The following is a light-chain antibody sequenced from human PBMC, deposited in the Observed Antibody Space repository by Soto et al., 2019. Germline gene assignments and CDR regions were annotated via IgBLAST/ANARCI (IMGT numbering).Light chain of an antibody. CDR1: LDFNSD. V-gene: IGKV1-9*01. Sequence: DIRLTHSPSFLSASVGDRVTMTCRASLDFNSDLACYQKKPGKAPKLLIFAASTLQNWVPSRFSGSGSGTEFTVIITSLQPEDFATYYCQQRRSYPITFGQGTRLEIK. CDR3: QQRRSYPIT. J-gene: IGKJ5*01. CDR2: AAS.